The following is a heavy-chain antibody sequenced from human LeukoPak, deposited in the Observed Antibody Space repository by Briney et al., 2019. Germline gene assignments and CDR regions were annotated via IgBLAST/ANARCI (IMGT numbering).Heavy chain of an antibody. D-gene: IGHD2-2*01. V-gene: IGHV4-4*07. CDR3: ARDRLSCSSTSCYADYYYYYMDV. CDR1: GGSISSYY. CDR2: IYTSGST. J-gene: IGHJ6*03. Sequence: SETLSLTCTVSGGSISSYYWSWIRQPAGKGLEWIGRIYTSGSTNYNPSLKSRVTMSVDTSKNQFSLKLSSVTAADTAVYYCARDRLSCSSTSCYADYYYYYMDVWGKGTTVTISS.